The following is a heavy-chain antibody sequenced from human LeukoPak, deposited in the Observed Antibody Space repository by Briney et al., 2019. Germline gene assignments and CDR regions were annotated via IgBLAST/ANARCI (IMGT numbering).Heavy chain of an antibody. CDR3: ARVPDREYDFWGGYHPNWFDP. V-gene: IGHV4-39*01. CDR2: IYYSGST. Sequence: SETLSLTCTVSGGSISSSSYDWGWIRQPPGRGLEWIGSIYYSGSTYYNPSLKSRVTISVDTSKNQFSLKLSSVTAADTAVYYCARVPDREYDFWGGYHPNWFDPWGQGTLVTVSS. CDR1: GGSISSSSYD. D-gene: IGHD3-3*01. J-gene: IGHJ5*02.